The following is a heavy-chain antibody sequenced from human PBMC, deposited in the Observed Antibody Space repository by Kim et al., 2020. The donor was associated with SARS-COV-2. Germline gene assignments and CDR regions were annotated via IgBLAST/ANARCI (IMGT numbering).Heavy chain of an antibody. V-gene: IGHV3-23*01. Sequence: GGSLRLSCAASGFTFSSYAMSWVRQAPGKGLEWVSAISGSGGSTYYADSVKGRFTISRDNSKNTLYLQMNSLRAEDTAVYYCAKVETYYDYVWGSYEMDVWGQGTTVTVSS. CDR1: GFTFSSYA. CDR2: ISGSGGST. D-gene: IGHD3-16*01. CDR3: AKVETYYDYVWGSYEMDV. J-gene: IGHJ6*02.